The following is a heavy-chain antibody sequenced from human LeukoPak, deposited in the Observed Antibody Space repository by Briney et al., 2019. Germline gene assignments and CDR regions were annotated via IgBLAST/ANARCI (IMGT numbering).Heavy chain of an antibody. CDR1: GYTFTGYY. D-gene: IGHD3-22*01. CDR2: INPNSGGT. V-gene: IGHV1-2*02. J-gene: IGHJ4*02. CDR3: ARDFTGRVIVYYFDY. Sequence: ASVKVSCKASGYTFTGYYMHWVRQAPGQGLEWMGWINPNSGGTNYAQKFQGRVTMTRDTSISTAYMELSRLRSDDTAVYYCARDFTGRVIVYYFDYWGQGTLVTVSS.